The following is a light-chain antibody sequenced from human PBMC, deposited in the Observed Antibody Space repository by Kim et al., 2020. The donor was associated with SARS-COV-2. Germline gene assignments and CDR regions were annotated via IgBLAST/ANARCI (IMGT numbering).Light chain of an antibody. CDR3: NSLDSSGDHLA. Sequence: SSELTQDPAVSVALGQIIRLTCPGASLRNYYATWYQQRPGQAPVLFLYGNYNRPSGTPDRFSGSASGNTASLTITGAQTEDEADYSCNSLDSSGDHLAFG. CDR2: GNY. V-gene: IGLV3-19*01. CDR1: SLRNYY. J-gene: IGLJ3*02.